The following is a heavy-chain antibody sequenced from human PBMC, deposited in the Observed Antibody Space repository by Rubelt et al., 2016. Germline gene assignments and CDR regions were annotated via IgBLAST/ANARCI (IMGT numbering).Heavy chain of an antibody. CDR2: IWYDGSNK. V-gene: IGHV3-33*01. CDR3: ARERITMVRGVGLPDY. J-gene: IGHJ4*02. Sequence: GLEWVAVIWYDGSNKYYTDSVKGRFSISRDNSKNTLYLQMNSLRAEDTAVYYCARERITMVRGVGLPDYWGQGTLVTVSS. D-gene: IGHD3-10*01.